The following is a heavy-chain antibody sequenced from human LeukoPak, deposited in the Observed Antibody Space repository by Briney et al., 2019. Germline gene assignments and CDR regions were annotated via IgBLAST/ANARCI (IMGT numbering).Heavy chain of an antibody. J-gene: IGHJ4*02. V-gene: IGHV1-2*02. CDR3: ARDITGGSYLGENDY. D-gene: IGHD1-26*01. CDR1: GYTFTGYY. Sequence: GASVKVSCKASGYTFTGYYMHWVRQAPGQGLEWMGWINPNSGGTNYAQKFQGRVTMTRDTSISTAYMELSRLRSDDTAVYYCARDITGGSYLGENDYWGQGTLVTVSS. CDR2: INPNSGGT.